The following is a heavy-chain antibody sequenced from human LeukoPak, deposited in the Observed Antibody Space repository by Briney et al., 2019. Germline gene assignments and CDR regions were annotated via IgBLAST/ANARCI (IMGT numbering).Heavy chain of an antibody. CDR1: GFAFGHYA. CDR2: ISDSANAA. J-gene: IGHJ6*02. V-gene: IGHV3-23*01. CDR3: ARGGTEIYYHHYGMDV. Sequence: GGSLRLSCAASGFAFGHYAMAWVRQAPGKGLEWVSTISDSANAAHYADSVKGRFTISRDNSKNTLYLQMNSLRVEDTAVYFCARGGTEIYYHHYGMDVWGQGTTVTVSS. D-gene: IGHD5-12*01.